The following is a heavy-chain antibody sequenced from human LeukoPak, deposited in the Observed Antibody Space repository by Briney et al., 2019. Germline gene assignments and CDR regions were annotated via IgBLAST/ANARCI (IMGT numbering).Heavy chain of an antibody. CDR1: GFTFSSYG. J-gene: IGHJ4*02. Sequence: PGGSLRLSCAASGFTFSSYGMHWVRQAPGKGLEWVAVISYDGSNKYYADSVKGRFTISRDNSKNTLYLQMNSLRAEDTAVYYCAKDLFLSITVVKRAPLDYWGQGTLVTVSS. D-gene: IGHD4-23*01. CDR2: ISYDGSNK. CDR3: AKDLFLSITVVKRAPLDY. V-gene: IGHV3-30*18.